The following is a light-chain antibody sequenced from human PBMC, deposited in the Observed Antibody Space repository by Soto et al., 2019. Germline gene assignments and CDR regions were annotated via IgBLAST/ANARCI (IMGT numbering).Light chain of an antibody. CDR2: DNS. CDR3: QSYDTSLGGSRV. V-gene: IGLV1-40*01. CDR1: SSNIGAGYD. J-gene: IGLJ1*01. Sequence: QSVLAQPPSVSGAPGQRVTISCTGSSSNIGAGYDVHWYQVLPGTAPKLLIYDNSNRPSGVPDRFSGSKSSTSASLAITGLQAEDEADYYCQSYDTSLGGSRVFGTGTKVTVL.